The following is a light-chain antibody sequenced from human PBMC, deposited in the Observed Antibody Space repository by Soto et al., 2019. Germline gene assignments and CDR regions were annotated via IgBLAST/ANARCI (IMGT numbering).Light chain of an antibody. J-gene: IGKJ4*01. CDR1: QSIRSN. CDR3: QQYDNWPPT. CDR2: GAS. Sequence: EVVMTQSPATLSVSPGEGATLYCRASQSIRSNLAWYQKKPGQSHRLLIYGASTRATAVPARFSGSGSETEFTLTISSLQSEDFAVYYCQQYDNWPPTFGGGTQVEIK. V-gene: IGKV3-15*01.